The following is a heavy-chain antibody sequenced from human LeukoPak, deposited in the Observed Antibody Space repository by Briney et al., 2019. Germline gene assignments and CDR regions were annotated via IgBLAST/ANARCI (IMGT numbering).Heavy chain of an antibody. Sequence: GASVKVSCKASGYTFTSYGISWVRQAPGQGLEWMGWISAYNGNTNYAQKLQGRVTMTTDTSTSTAYMELRSLRSDDTAVYYCARDYYDSSGYLTRLFDYWGQGTLVTVSS. CDR3: ARDYYDSSGYLTRLFDY. V-gene: IGHV1-18*01. J-gene: IGHJ4*02. CDR2: ISAYNGNT. CDR1: GYTFTSYG. D-gene: IGHD3-22*01.